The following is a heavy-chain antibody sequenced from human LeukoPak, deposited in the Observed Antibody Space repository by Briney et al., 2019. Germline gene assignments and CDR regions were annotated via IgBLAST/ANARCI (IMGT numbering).Heavy chain of an antibody. D-gene: IGHD6-13*01. CDR3: ARDKYSSSWYDDAFDI. CDR1: GFTFSSYS. J-gene: IGHJ3*02. Sequence: GGSLRLSCAASGFTFSSYSMNWVRQAPGKGLEWVSSISSSSSYIYYADSVKGRFTISRDNAKNSLYLQMNSLRAEDTAVYYCARDKYSSSWYDDAFDIWGQGTMVTVSS. CDR2: ISSSSSYI. V-gene: IGHV3-21*01.